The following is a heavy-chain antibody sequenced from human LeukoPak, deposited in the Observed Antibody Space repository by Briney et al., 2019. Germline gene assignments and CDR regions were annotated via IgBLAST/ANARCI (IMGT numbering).Heavy chain of an antibody. CDR3: AKSHRGYAPRRTYYYYMDV. CDR1: GFTFSSYA. V-gene: IGHV3-23*01. CDR2: ISGSGDST. D-gene: IGHD5-12*01. J-gene: IGHJ6*03. Sequence: SGGSLRLSCAASGFTFSSYAMSWVRQAPGKGLEWVSAISGSGDSTYYADSVKGRFTISRDNSKNTLYLQMNSLRAEDTAVYYCAKSHRGYAPRRTYYYYMDVWRKGTTVTVSS.